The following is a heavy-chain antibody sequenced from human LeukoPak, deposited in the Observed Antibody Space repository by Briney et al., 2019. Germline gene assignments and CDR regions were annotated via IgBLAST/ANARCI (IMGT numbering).Heavy chain of an antibody. D-gene: IGHD2-2*01. Sequence: PGRSLRLSCAPSEFTLSTYAMHWVRQAPGRGLEWVANIKYDGSENYHVDSVKGRFTISRDNAKNSLYLQMNSLRAEDTAIYYCARDPNCGSDSCYYVHWGQGTLVTVSS. CDR2: IKYDGSEN. CDR3: ARDPNCGSDSCYYVH. V-gene: IGHV3-7*03. CDR1: EFTLSTYA. J-gene: IGHJ4*02.